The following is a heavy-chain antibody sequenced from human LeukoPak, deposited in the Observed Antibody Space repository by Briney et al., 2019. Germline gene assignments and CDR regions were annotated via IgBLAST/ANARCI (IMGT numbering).Heavy chain of an antibody. V-gene: IGHV3-21*01. CDR2: ISSSSSYI. CDR1: GFTFSSYS. Sequence: GGSLRLSCAASGFTFSSYSMNWVRQAPGKGLEWVSSISSSSSYIYYADSVKGRFTISRDNAKNSLYLQMNSLRAEDTAVYYCAREPARGYSYGYACDYWGQGTLVTVSS. D-gene: IGHD5-18*01. CDR3: AREPARGYSYGYACDY. J-gene: IGHJ4*02.